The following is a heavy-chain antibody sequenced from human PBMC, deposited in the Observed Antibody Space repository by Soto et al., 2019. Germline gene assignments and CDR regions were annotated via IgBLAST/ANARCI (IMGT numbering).Heavy chain of an antibody. D-gene: IGHD3-10*01. CDR2: IYYSGST. CDR1: GGSISSSSYY. J-gene: IGHJ4*02. Sequence: PSETLSLTCTVSGGSISSSSYYWGWIRQPPGKGLEWIGSIYYSGSTYYNPSLKSRVTISVDTSKNQFSLKLSSVTAADTAVYYCASISNYYGSGSPRYYFDYWGQGTLVTVPQ. V-gene: IGHV4-39*01. CDR3: ASISNYYGSGSPRYYFDY.